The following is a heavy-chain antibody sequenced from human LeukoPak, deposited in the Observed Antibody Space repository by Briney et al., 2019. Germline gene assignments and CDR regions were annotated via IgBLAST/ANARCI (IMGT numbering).Heavy chain of an antibody. Sequence: GGSLRLSCAASGFTFDDYAMHWVRQAPGKGLEWVSGISWNSGSIGYADSVKGRFTISRDKAKNSLYLQMNSLRAEDMALYYCAKDLIVGATTGAFDIWGQGTMVTVSS. V-gene: IGHV3-9*03. J-gene: IGHJ3*02. CDR2: ISWNSGSI. CDR1: GFTFDDYA. CDR3: AKDLIVGATTGAFDI. D-gene: IGHD1-26*01.